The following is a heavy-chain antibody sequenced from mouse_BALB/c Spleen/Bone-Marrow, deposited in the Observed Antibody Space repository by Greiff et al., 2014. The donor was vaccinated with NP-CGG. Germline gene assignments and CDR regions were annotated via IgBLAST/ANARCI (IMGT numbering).Heavy chain of an antibody. Sequence: EVQLQQFGAELVKPGASVKLSCTASGFNIRDTYMHWVKQRPEQGLGWIGRIDPANGNTKYDPKFQGKATITADTSSNTAYLQLSSLTSEDTAVYYCARWEYYAMDYWGQGTSVTVSS. CDR3: ARWEYYAMDY. V-gene: IGHV14-3*02. CDR2: IDPANGNT. J-gene: IGHJ4*01. D-gene: IGHD4-1*01. CDR1: GFNIRDTY.